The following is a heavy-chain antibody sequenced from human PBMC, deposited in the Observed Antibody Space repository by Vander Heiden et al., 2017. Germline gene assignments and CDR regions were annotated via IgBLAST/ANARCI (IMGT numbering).Heavy chain of an antibody. V-gene: IGHV4-4*07. CDR1: GGSISSFY. CDR3: ARNRVGYSYALGAFDI. D-gene: IGHD3-16*01. CDR2: IDTSGST. J-gene: IGHJ3*02. Sequence: QVQLQGSGPGLVKPSETLSLTCTVSGGSISSFYCNWIRQPAGKGLEWIGRIDTSGSTNYNPSRKSRVTMSVDTSKKQFSLKLSSVTAADTAVYYCARNRVGYSYALGAFDIWGQGTMVNVSS.